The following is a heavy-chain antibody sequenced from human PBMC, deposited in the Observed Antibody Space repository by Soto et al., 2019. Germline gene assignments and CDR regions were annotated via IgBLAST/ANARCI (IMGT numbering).Heavy chain of an antibody. J-gene: IGHJ4*02. CDR3: ADGSGWLFDY. D-gene: IGHD6-19*01. CDR1: GFSLSTSGVG. Sequence: QITLKESGPTLVKPTQTLTLTCAFSGFSLSTSGVGVGWIRQPPGKALEWLALLYWDGDIRYSPSLRSRLTLTKDPSKKQVVLTMTNMDAVDTATYYGADGSGWLFDYWGQGTLVTVSS. CDR2: LYWDGDI. V-gene: IGHV2-5*02.